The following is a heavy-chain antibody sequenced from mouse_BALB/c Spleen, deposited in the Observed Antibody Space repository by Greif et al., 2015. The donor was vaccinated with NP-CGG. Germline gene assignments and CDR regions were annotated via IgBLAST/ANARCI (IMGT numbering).Heavy chain of an antibody. J-gene: IGHJ2*01. CDR1: GFNIKDTY. Sequence: VQLQQSGAQLVKPGASVKLSCTASGFNIKDTYMHWVKQRPEQGLEWIGRIDPANGNTKYDPKFQGKATITADTSSNAAYLQLSSLTSEDTAVYYCARYGYDYDVGFDYWGQGTTLTVSS. D-gene: IGHD2-4*01. CDR2: IDPANGNT. V-gene: IGHV14-3*02. CDR3: ARYGYDYDVGFDY.